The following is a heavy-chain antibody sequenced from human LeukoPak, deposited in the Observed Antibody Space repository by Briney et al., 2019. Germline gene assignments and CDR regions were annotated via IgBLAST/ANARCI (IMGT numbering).Heavy chain of an antibody. V-gene: IGHV1-18*01. D-gene: IGHD5-18*01. CDR3: ARDDSSYGYFS. CDR2: ISAYNGNT. CDR1: GYTFTSYG. J-gene: IGHJ4*02. Sequence: ATVKVSCKASGYTFTSYGISWVRQAPGQGLEWMGWISAYNGNTNYAQKLQGRVTMTTDTSTSTAYMELRSLRSDDTAVYCCARDDSSYGYFSWGQGTLVTVSS.